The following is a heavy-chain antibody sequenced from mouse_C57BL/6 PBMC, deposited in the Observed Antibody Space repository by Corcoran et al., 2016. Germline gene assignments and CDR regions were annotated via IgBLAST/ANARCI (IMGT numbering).Heavy chain of an antibody. V-gene: IGHV9-3*01. CDR3: ARSVTTVVEGGLAMYY. CDR2: INTYSGVP. D-gene: IGHD1-1*01. CDR1: GYTFTTYG. J-gene: IGHJ4*01. Sequence: QIQLVQSGPELKKPGETVKISCKASGYTFTTYGMSWVKQAPGKGLKWMGWINTYSGVPTYADDFKGRFAFSLETSASTAYLQINNLKNEDTATYFCARSVTTVVEGGLAMYYWGQGTSVTVSS.